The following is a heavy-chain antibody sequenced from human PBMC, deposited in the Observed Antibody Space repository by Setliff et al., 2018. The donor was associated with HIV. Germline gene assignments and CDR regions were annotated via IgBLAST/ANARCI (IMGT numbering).Heavy chain of an antibody. J-gene: IGHJ3*02. CDR3: ARVSRNLYGHLDGFDI. CDR1: GYSFTDYW. CDR2: IYPGDSDT. Sequence: PGESLKISCRASGYSFTDYWIGWVRQMPGKGLECMGIIYPGDSDTKYSPSFQGQVTISVDKSFNTAYLQWSSMRASDTTMYYCARVSRNLYGHLDGFDIWGHGTVVTVSS. V-gene: IGHV5-51*01. D-gene: IGHD3-16*01.